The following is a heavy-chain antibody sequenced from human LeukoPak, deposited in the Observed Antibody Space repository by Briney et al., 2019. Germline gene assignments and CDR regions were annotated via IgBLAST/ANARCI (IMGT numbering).Heavy chain of an antibody. Sequence: SVKVSCKASGGTFSSYAISWVRQAPGQGLEWMGRIIPILGIANYAQKFQGRVTITADKSTSTAYMELSSLRSEDTAAYYCARDRHIVVVTAIDYYYGMDVWGQGTTVTVSS. CDR3: ARDRHIVVVTAIDYYYGMDV. J-gene: IGHJ6*02. CDR2: IIPILGIA. CDR1: GGTFSSYA. D-gene: IGHD2-21*02. V-gene: IGHV1-69*04.